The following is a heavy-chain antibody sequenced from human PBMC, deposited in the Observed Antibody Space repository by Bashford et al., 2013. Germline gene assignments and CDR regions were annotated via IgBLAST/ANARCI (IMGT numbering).Heavy chain of an antibody. CDR3: ARVQGYSWNDVDYFYSGR. CDR1: GHTFSSFI. D-gene: IGHD1-1*01. CDR2: ISAYNGNT. Sequence: ASVKVSCKASGHTFSSFIFSWVRQAPGQGLEWMGWISAYNGNTNYAQKFQDRVTMTTDTSTTTAYMELRSLRSGDTALYYCARVQGYSWNDVDYFYSGRLGQRATVTVSS. J-gene: IGHJ6*03. V-gene: IGHV1-18*04.